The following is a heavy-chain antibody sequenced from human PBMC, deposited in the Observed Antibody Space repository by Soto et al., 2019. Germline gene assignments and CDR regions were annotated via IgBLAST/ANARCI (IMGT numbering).Heavy chain of an antibody. CDR2: IYDNGRT. V-gene: IGHV4-31*03. J-gene: IGHJ1*01. CDR1: GGSISSGGYY. D-gene: IGHD1-1*01. Sequence: QVQLQESGPGLVKPSQTLSLTCTVSGGSISSGGYYWSWIRQHPGKGLEWIGSIYDNGRTYYNPSLKSRVTISVDTSKNQFSLKLASMTAADTAVYYCARGGTRAYFHHWGQGTLVTVSS. CDR3: ARGGTRAYFHH.